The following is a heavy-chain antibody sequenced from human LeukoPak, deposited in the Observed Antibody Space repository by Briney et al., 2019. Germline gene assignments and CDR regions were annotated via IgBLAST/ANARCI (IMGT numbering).Heavy chain of an antibody. CDR2: ISSSSSTI. J-gene: IGHJ4*02. CDR3: ARDKNILTGYPSLFDY. CDR1: GFTFSSYS. Sequence: GGSLRLSCAASGFTFSSYSMNWVRQAPGKGLEWVSYISSSSSTIYYADSVKGRFTISRDNAKKSLYLQMNSLRAEDTAVYYCARDKNILTGYPSLFDYWGQGTLVTVSS. D-gene: IGHD3-9*01. V-gene: IGHV3-48*04.